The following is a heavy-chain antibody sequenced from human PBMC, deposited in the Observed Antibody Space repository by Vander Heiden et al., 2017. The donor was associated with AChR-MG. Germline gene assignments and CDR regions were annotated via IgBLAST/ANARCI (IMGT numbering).Heavy chain of an antibody. D-gene: IGHD6-13*01. CDR2: ISWKSGSI. V-gene: IGHV3-9*01. CDR1: GFTFDDYA. J-gene: IGHJ3*02. CDR3: AKDAVAAADLLGGAFDI. Sequence: EVQLVESGGGLVQPGRSLRLSCAASGFTFDDYAMHGVRQAPGKGLEWVSGISWKSGSIGYADSVKGRFTISRDNAKNSLYLQMNSLRAEDTALYYCAKDAVAAADLLGGAFDIWGQGTMVTVSS.